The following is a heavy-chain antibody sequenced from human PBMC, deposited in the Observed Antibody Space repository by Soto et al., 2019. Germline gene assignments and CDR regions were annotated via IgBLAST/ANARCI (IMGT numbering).Heavy chain of an antibody. D-gene: IGHD3-3*01. CDR1: GGSISSSNW. V-gene: IGHV4-4*02. J-gene: IGHJ6*02. Sequence: ASETLSLTCAVSGGSISSSNWWSWVRQPPGKGLEWIGEIYRSGSTNYNPSLKSRVTISVDKSKNQSSLKLSSVTAADTAVYYCARDYDFWSGHYTDSSYGMDVWGQGTTVTVSS. CDR2: IYRSGST. CDR3: ARDYDFWSGHYTDSSYGMDV.